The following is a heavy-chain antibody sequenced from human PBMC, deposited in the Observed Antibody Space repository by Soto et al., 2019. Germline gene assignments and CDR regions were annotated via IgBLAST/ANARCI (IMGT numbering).Heavy chain of an antibody. CDR1: AGSISSSSYY. J-gene: IGHJ3*02. D-gene: IGHD5-12*01. CDR3: ASYHVEMATTREYGDAFDI. Sequence: SETLSLTCTVSAGSISSSSYYWRWIRQPPGKGLEWIGSIYYSGSTYYNPSLKSRVTIFVDPSKNQFSLKLSSVTTADTAVYYCASYHVEMATTREYGDAFDIWGQGTMVTV. V-gene: IGHV4-39*01. CDR2: IYYSGST.